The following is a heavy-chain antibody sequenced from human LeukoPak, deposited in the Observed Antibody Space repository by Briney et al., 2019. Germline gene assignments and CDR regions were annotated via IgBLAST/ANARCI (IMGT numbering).Heavy chain of an antibody. D-gene: IGHD2-2*02. CDR2: INHSGST. Sequence: SETLSLTCAVYGGSFSGYYWSWIRQPPGKGLEWIGEINHSGSTNYNPSLKSRVTISVDTSKNQFSLKLSSVTAADTAVYYCARLRIVPAAIPLRDAFDIWGQGTMVTVSS. J-gene: IGHJ3*02. CDR1: GGSFSGYY. V-gene: IGHV4-34*01. CDR3: ARLRIVPAAIPLRDAFDI.